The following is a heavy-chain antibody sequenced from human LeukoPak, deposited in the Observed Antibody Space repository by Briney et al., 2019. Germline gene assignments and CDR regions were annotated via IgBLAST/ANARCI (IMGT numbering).Heavy chain of an antibody. J-gene: IGHJ4*02. CDR1: GFTFTSSA. D-gene: IGHD2-21*02. CDR2: IVVGSGNI. Sequence: SVKVSCKASGFTFTSSAMQWVRQARGQRLEWIGWIVVGSGNINYAQKFQERVTITRDMSTSTAYMELSSLRSEDTAVYYCAAGLINLAYCGGDCYSPDYWGQGTLVTVSS. V-gene: IGHV1-58*02. CDR3: AAGLINLAYCGGDCYSPDY.